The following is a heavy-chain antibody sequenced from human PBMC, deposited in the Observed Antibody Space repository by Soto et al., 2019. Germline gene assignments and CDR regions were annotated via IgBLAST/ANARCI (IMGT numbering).Heavy chain of an antibody. CDR1: GYSFTNYW. J-gene: IGHJ6*02. Sequence: PGESLKISCQGSGYSFTNYWIGWVRQMPGKGLEWVGRIDPSDSYTSYSPSLEGHVTISLDKSTSTVYLQWSSLKASDTAMYYCARPRSSSRNYYGMDVWGQGTTVTVSS. CDR3: ARPRSSSRNYYGMDV. D-gene: IGHD6-13*01. CDR2: IDPSDSYT. V-gene: IGHV5-10-1*01.